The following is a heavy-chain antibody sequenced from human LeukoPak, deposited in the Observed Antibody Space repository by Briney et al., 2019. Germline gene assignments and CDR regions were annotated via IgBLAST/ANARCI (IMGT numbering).Heavy chain of an antibody. Sequence: GASVKVSCKASGYTFSNYYIHWVRQAPGQGLEWMGIIGGSTNYAQKFQGRVTMTRDTSTSTVYMELSSLRSEDTAVYYCARVRDGYNDAYDTWGQGTMVTVRS. D-gene: IGHD5-24*01. J-gene: IGHJ3*02. CDR2: IGGST. V-gene: IGHV1-46*01. CDR1: GYTFSNYY. CDR3: ARVRDGYNDAYDT.